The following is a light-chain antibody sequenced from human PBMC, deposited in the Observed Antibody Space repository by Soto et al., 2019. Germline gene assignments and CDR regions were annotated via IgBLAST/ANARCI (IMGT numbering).Light chain of an antibody. J-gene: IGLJ2*01. V-gene: IGLV7-46*01. CDR1: TGAVTSGHY. CDR3: LLSYTRARHVV. CDR2: DTT. Sequence: QAVFTHEPSLTLSPGGTVTLTCGSSTGAVTSGHYPYWFQQKPGQAPRTLIYDTTKKHSWTPARFSGSLLGGKAALTLTGAQPEDEAEYYCLLSYTRARHVVFGGGT.